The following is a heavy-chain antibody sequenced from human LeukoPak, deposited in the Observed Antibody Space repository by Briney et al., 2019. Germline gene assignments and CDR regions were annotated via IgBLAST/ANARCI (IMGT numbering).Heavy chain of an antibody. V-gene: IGHV1-2*02. J-gene: IGHJ5*02. CDR1: GYTFTGYY. Sequence: ASVTVSCKASGYTFTGYYMHWVRQAPGQGLEWMGWINPNSGGTNYAQKFQGRVTMTRDTSISTAYMELSRLRSDDTAVYYCAREAADPNWFDPWGRGTLVTVSS. CDR3: AREAADPNWFDP. CDR2: INPNSGGT. D-gene: IGHD6-13*01.